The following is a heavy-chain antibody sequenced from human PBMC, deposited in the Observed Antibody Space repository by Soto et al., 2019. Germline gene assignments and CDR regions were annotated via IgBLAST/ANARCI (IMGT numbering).Heavy chain of an antibody. D-gene: IGHD2-15*01. V-gene: IGHV1-8*01. CDR3: ARGSIHCSGGSCYSDCFDP. CDR2: MNPNTGNT. J-gene: IGHJ5*02. Sequence: QVQLVQSGAEVKKPGASVRVSCKASGYTFTSSDVYWVRQATGQGLELMGWMNPNTGNTGYEQKFQGRVTMTRNTSISTAYMELSSLRSDDTAVYYCARGSIHCSGGSCYSDCFDPWAQGNPVTVSS. CDR1: GYTFTSSD.